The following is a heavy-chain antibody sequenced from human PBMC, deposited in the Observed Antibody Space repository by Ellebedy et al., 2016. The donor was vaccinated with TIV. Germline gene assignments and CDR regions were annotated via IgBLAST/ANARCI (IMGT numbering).Heavy chain of an antibody. J-gene: IGHJ4*02. V-gene: IGHV4-38-2*02. Sequence: MPSETLSLTCSVSGSSISSAYYWGWIRQPPGRGLEWIGSMYHIGSTYYSPSLQSRVTISVDTSKNQLSLRLSSVTAADTAVYYCARDQRTAPGLLGYWGQGTLVTVSS. D-gene: IGHD6-13*01. CDR2: MYHIGST. CDR3: ARDQRTAPGLLGY. CDR1: GSSISSAYY.